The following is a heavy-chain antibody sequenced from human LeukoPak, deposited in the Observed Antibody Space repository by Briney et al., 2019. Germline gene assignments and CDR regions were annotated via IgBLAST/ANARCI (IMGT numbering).Heavy chain of an antibody. CDR1: GFTVSSNY. Sequence: PGGSLRLSCAASGFTVSSNYMSWVRQAPGKGLEWVSAISGSGGSTYYADSVKGRFTISRDNSKNTLYLQMNSLRAEDTAVYYCAKDPWSDSRLRTHWGQGTLVTVSS. J-gene: IGHJ4*02. V-gene: IGHV3-23*01. CDR2: ISGSGGST. CDR3: AKDPWSDSRLRTH. D-gene: IGHD6-13*01.